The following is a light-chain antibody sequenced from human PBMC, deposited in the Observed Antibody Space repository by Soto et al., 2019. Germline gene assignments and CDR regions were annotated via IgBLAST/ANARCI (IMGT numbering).Light chain of an antibody. J-gene: IGLJ1*01. Sequence: QSVLTQPPSASGSPGQSVTVSCTGTSTDIGGYNFVSWYQHHPGKAPKLMIYDVSKRPSGVPDRFSGSKSGNTASLTVSGLQAEDEADYYCSTYAGSTNGVFFGTGTKLTVL. CDR2: DVS. CDR3: STYAGSTNGVF. CDR1: STDIGGYNF. V-gene: IGLV2-8*01.